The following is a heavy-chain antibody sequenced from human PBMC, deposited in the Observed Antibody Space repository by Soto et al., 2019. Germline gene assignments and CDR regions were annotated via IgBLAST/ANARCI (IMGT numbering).Heavy chain of an antibody. Sequence: ASVKVSCKASGYTFTSYDINWVRQATGQGFEYLGWMNPNSGNTGYVKKFQGRVAMTRDTSMSTAYMELSSLRSEDTDVYDGARDSKYGDYSRWFDAWGPGTLVTVSS. J-gene: IGHJ5*02. CDR1: GYTFTSYD. CDR2: MNPNSGNT. D-gene: IGHD4-17*01. V-gene: IGHV1-8*01. CDR3: ARDSKYGDYSRWFDA.